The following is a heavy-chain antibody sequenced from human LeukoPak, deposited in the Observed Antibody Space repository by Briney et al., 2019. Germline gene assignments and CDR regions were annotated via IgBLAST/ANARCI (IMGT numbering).Heavy chain of an antibody. CDR1: GFTFSSYA. V-gene: IGHV3-30-3*01. J-gene: IGHJ5*02. CDR2: ISYDGSNK. CDR3: ARQPRKQLVWNWFDP. D-gene: IGHD6-13*01. Sequence: GGSLTLSCAASGFTFSSYAMHWVRQAPGKGLEGVAVISYDGSNKYYADTVKGRFTISRDNSKNTLYLQMNSLRAEDTAVYYCARQPRKQLVWNWFDPWGQGTLVTVSS.